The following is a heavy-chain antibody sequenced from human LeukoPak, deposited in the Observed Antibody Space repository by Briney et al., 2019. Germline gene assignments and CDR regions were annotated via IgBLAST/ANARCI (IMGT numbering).Heavy chain of an antibody. D-gene: IGHD3-22*01. CDR1: GFTFSSYW. J-gene: IGHJ4*02. CDR3: ARDQLAYYYDSSAKDFDY. CDR2: IKQDGSEK. Sequence: GGSLRLSCAASGFTFSSYWMSWVRQAPGKGLEWVANIKQDGSEKYYVDSVKGRFTISRDNAKNSLYLQMNSLRAEDTAVYYCARDQLAYYYDSSAKDFDYWGQGSLVTVSS. V-gene: IGHV3-7*01.